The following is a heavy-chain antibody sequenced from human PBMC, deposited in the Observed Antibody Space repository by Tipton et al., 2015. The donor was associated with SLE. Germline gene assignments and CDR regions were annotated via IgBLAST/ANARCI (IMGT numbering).Heavy chain of an antibody. Sequence: SLRLSCAASGFTFRSYWMHWIRQGPGKGLVWVARSSEDGTITSYEDSVKGRFTITRDNSKNTVYLQMNRLRAEDTAVYYCARGLSLDWLLFLDFWGQGTLVTVSS. CDR3: ARGLSLDWLLFLDF. D-gene: IGHD3/OR15-3a*01. V-gene: IGHV3-74*01. J-gene: IGHJ4*02. CDR1: GFTFRSYW. CDR2: SSEDGTIT.